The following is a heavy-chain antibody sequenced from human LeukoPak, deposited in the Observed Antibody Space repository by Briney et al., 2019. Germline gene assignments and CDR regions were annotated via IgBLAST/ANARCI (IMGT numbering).Heavy chain of an antibody. Sequence: RASETLSLTCTVSGGSISSGGYYWSWIRQHPGKGLEWIGYMIYSGYTHYNPSLKSRVTISVDTSNNQFFLKLSSVTAADTAVYYCARDAKYVWGNYRWFDPWGQGILVTVSS. CDR1: GGSISSGGYY. CDR3: ARDAKYVWGNYRWFDP. J-gene: IGHJ5*02. D-gene: IGHD3-16*02. V-gene: IGHV4-31*03. CDR2: MIYSGYT.